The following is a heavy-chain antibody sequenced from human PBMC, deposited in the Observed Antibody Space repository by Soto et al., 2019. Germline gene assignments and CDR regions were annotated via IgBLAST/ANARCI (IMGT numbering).Heavy chain of an antibody. CDR1: GYSFTSYW. J-gene: IGHJ5*02. CDR2: IDPSDSYT. CDR3: ARRNHGSGIFPIDWFDP. D-gene: IGHD3-10*01. Sequence: SGEYLKISCKGSGYSFTSYWISCVRQMPWKGLEWMGMIDPSDSYTNYSPSFQGPVTISADKSISTAYLQWSSLKASDTAMYYCARRNHGSGIFPIDWFDPWGQGTMVTVSS. V-gene: IGHV5-10-1*01.